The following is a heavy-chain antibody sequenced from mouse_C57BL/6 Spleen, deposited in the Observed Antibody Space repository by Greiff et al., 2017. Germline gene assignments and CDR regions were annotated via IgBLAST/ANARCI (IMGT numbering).Heavy chain of an antibody. D-gene: IGHD2-5*01. V-gene: IGHV5-4*01. CDR3: AREYYSNPWFAY. CDR1: GFTFSSYA. Sequence: DVKLVESGGGLVKPGGSLKLSCAASGFTFSSYAMSWVRQTPEKRLEWVATISDGGSYTYYPDNVKGRFTISRDNAKNNLYLQMSHLKSEDTAMYYCAREYYSNPWFAYWGQGTLVTVSA. CDR2: ISDGGSYT. J-gene: IGHJ3*01.